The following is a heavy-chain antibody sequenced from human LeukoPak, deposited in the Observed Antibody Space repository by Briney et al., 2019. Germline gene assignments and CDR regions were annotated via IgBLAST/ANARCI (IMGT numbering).Heavy chain of an antibody. CDR1: GFTFSSYG. CDR2: IQYDGSNK. D-gene: IGHD5-24*01. CDR3: AREFGHNRWYFDY. V-gene: IGHV3-30*02. Sequence: GGSLRLSCAASGFTFSSYGMHWVRQAPGKGLEWVAFIQYDGSNKYYADSVKGRFTISRDNSKNTLHLQMNSLRTEDTAVYYCAREFGHNRWYFDYWGQGALVTVFS. J-gene: IGHJ4*02.